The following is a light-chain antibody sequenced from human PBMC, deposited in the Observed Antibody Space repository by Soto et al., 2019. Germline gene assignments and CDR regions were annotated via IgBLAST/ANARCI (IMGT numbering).Light chain of an antibody. CDR2: KAS. Sequence: DIQMTQSPSTLSASVGDRVTITCRASQSISSWLAWYQQKPGKAPKLLIYKASSLGSGVPSRFSGSGSGTEFNLTISSLQPDDFATYYCQQYNSHSSYTFGQGTKLEIK. CDR1: QSISSW. CDR3: QQYNSHSSYT. V-gene: IGKV1-5*03. J-gene: IGKJ2*01.